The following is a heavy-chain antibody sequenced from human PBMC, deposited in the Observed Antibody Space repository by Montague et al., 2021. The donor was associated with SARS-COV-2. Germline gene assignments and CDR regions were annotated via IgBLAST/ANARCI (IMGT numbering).Heavy chain of an antibody. D-gene: IGHD2-2*01. V-gene: IGHV3-48*03. Sequence: SRRLSCAASGFNFGVYEMNWVRQTPGKGLEWVSYINGGSSVMYYADSVMGRFTISRDNAESSLYLQMNSLSAEDTGVYYCDPAVPVADDSWGQGTLVTVSS. CDR1: GFNFGVYE. J-gene: IGHJ5*02. CDR2: INGGSSVM. CDR3: DPAVPVADDS.